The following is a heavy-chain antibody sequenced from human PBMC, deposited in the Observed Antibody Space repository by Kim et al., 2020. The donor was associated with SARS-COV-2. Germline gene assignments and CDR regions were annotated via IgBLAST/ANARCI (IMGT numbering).Heavy chain of an antibody. D-gene: IGHD3-10*01. V-gene: IGHV4-31*03. CDR1: GGSISSGTYY. J-gene: IGHJ5*02. Sequence: SETLSLTCSVSGGSISSGTYYWSWIRQHPGKGLEWIGYIYHSGSTYYKPSLKSRVTISEDTSKNQFSLKLSSVTAADTAGYYCARANMVRGVIWFDPWG. CDR2: IYHSGST. CDR3: ARANMVRGVIWFDP.